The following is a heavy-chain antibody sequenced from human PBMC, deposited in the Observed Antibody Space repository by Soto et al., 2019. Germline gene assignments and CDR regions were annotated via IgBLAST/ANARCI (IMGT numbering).Heavy chain of an antibody. Sequence: QVPLVQSGAEVKKPGASVKVSCKASGYTFTSYGISWVRQAPGQGLEWMGWISAYNGNTNYAQKLQGRVTMTTDTSTSSAYMELRSLRSDDTAVYYCARPVSDSGSYHNGFDYWGQGTLVTVSS. J-gene: IGHJ4*02. D-gene: IGHD1-26*01. CDR1: GYTFTSYG. V-gene: IGHV1-18*01. CDR2: ISAYNGNT. CDR3: ARPVSDSGSYHNGFDY.